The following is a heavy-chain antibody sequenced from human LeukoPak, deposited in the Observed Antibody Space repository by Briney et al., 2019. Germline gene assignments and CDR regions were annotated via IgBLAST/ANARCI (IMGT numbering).Heavy chain of an antibody. Sequence: GGSLRLSCAASGFTVSSNYMSWVRQAPGKGLEWASVIYSGGSTYYADSVKGRFTISRDNSKNTLYLQMNSLRAEDTAVYYCARVSDYWSYFDYWGQGTLVTVSS. CDR3: ARVSDYWSYFDY. V-gene: IGHV3-53*01. CDR2: IYSGGST. J-gene: IGHJ4*02. D-gene: IGHD4-17*01. CDR1: GFTVSSNY.